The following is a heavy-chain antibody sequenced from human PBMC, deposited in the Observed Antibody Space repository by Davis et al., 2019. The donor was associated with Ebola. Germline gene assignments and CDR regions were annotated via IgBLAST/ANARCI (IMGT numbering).Heavy chain of an antibody. Sequence: GESLKISCKASGYTFTSYAMHWVRQAPGQRLEWMGWINAGNGNTKYSQKFQGRVTITRDTSASTAYMELSSLRSEDTAVYYCARDFDSSSWPPFDYWGQGTLVTVSS. J-gene: IGHJ4*02. CDR2: INAGNGNT. CDR1: GYTFTSYA. CDR3: ARDFDSSSWPPFDY. V-gene: IGHV1-3*01. D-gene: IGHD6-13*01.